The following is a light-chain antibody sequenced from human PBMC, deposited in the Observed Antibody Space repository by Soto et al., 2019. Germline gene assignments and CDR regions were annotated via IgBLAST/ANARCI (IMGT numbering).Light chain of an antibody. CDR2: GAS. Sequence: EIVMTQFPVTLSVSPGEIVTLSFSASQSIGSTLAWYLQKPGQPPRLLIYGASRRATGIPDRFSGRESGTDFTLTITTLEPEDSAVYFCQQYASSPYTFGQGTKVDIK. CDR3: QQYASSPYT. CDR1: QSIGST. V-gene: IGKV3-20*01. J-gene: IGKJ2*01.